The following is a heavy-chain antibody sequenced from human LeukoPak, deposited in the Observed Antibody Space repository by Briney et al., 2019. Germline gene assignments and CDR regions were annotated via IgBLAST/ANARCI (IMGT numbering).Heavy chain of an antibody. CDR2: ISSSGSTI. Sequence: GGSLRLSCAASGFTFSSYSMNWVRQAPGKGLEWVSYISSSGSTIYYADSVKGRFTISRDNAKNSLYLQMNSLRAEDTAVYYCARDSLLRFLEGTETYFDYWGQGTLVTVSS. J-gene: IGHJ4*02. V-gene: IGHV3-48*01. D-gene: IGHD3-3*01. CDR1: GFTFSSYS. CDR3: ARDSLLRFLEGTETYFDY.